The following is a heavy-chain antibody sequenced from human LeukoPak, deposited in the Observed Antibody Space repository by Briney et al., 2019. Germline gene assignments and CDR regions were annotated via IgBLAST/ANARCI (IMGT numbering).Heavy chain of an antibody. D-gene: IGHD1-26*01. J-gene: IGHJ5*01. CDR1: GFTFSDHY. V-gene: IGHV3-72*01. CDR2: CKNKANSYTT. Sequence: GGSLRLSCTASGFTFSDHYMDWVRQAPGKGPEWFGRCKNKANSYTTDYAASVKGRFTVSRDDSKKSLYLQMNSLKTEDTAVYYCTRVLGGGILWFDYWGQGALVTVSS. CDR3: TRVLGGGILWFDY.